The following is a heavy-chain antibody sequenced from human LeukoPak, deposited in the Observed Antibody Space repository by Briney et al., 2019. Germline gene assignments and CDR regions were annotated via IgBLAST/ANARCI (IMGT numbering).Heavy chain of an antibody. Sequence: GGSLRLSCTGSAFTFGDYALNWVGQAPGKGGEGMGFIRSRSYGGTTKYAASVKGRFTIARDDSKNIAYLEMNNLKTEDTAVYFCTRDHWYGYYYFENWGQGTLVTVS. V-gene: IGHV3-49*04. D-gene: IGHD5-18*01. CDR1: AFTFGDYA. CDR3: TRDHWYGYYYFEN. CDR2: IRSRSYGGTT. J-gene: IGHJ4*02.